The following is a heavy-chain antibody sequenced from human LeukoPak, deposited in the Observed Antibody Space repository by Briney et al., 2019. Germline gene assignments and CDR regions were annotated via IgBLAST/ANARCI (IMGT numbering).Heavy chain of an antibody. CDR2: ISDDGSIT. J-gene: IGHJ4*02. CDR1: GFTFSRDW. CDR3: VRHQDY. V-gene: IGHV3-74*03. Sequence: GGSLRLSCAASGFTFSRDWMHWVRQAPGKGLVWVSRISDDGSITTYADSVQGRFTISRDNAKSTVFLQMNNLRAEDTAVYYCVRHQDYWGQGTLVTVSS.